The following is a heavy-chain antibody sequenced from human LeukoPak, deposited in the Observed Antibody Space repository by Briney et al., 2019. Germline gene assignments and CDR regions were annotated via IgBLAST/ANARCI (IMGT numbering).Heavy chain of an antibody. CDR1: GFTFSSYG. CDR2: ISYDGSNK. J-gene: IGHJ6*02. Sequence: GRSLRLSCAASGFTFSSYGMHWVRQALGKGLEWVAVISYDGSNKYYADSVKGRFTISRDNSKNTLYLQMNSLRAEDTAVYYCAKGGTQIYYYGMDVWGQGTTVTVSS. V-gene: IGHV3-30*18. D-gene: IGHD1-1*01. CDR3: AKGGTQIYYYGMDV.